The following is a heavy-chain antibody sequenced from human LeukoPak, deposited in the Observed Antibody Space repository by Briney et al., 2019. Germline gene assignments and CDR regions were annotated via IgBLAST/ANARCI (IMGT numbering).Heavy chain of an antibody. D-gene: IGHD4-17*01. CDR2: IYYSGDT. V-gene: IGHV4-39*01. Sequence: SETLSLTCTVSGVSFSSGNYHWDWIRQPPGKGLEWIASIYYSGDTYYNPSLKSRVTISVDTSKNQFSLKLSSVTAVDTAVYHCVRYCRSSDYYHFDHWGQGTLVTVSS. CDR3: VRYCRSSDYYHFDH. J-gene: IGHJ4*02. CDR1: GVSFSSGNYH.